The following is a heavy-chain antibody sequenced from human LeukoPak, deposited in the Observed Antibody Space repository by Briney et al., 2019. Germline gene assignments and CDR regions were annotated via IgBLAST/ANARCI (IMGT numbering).Heavy chain of an antibody. Sequence: SETLSLTCTVSGGSISSSSYYWGWIRQPPGKGLEWIGSVYYNGITYYNPSLKSRVTISVDTPKNQFSLRLSSVTAADTAVYYCARQRGYHYDSTTNRFSDLWGQGTRVTVSS. CDR3: ARQRGYHYDSTTNRFSDL. V-gene: IGHV4-39*01. CDR1: GGSISSSSYY. D-gene: IGHD3-22*01. CDR2: VYYNGIT. J-gene: IGHJ5*02.